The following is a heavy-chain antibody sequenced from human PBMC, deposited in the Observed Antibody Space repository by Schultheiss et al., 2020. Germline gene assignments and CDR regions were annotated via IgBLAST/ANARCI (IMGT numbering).Heavy chain of an antibody. V-gene: IGHV3-23*01. Sequence: GESLKISCAASGFTFSSYAMSWVRQAPGKGLEWVSAISGSGGSTYYADSVKGRFTISRDNSKNTLYLQMNSLRAEDTAVYYCAKGQYSGSWSVYPDAFDIWGQGTMVTVSS. J-gene: IGHJ3*02. CDR3: AKGQYSGSWSVYPDAFDI. CDR2: ISGSGGST. CDR1: GFTFSSYA. D-gene: IGHD1-26*01.